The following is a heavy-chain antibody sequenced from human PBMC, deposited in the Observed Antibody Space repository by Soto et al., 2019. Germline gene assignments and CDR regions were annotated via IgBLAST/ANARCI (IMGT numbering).Heavy chain of an antibody. J-gene: IGHJ4*02. D-gene: IGHD1-26*01. Sequence: SETLSLTCTVSGDSITSNSYFWAWIRQPPGKGLEWIGSIYYMGRTNYNPSLRSRVTMSIDTSRNQFSLKLRSVTAADTAVYYCARDPVGVTHFDYWGQGALVTVSS. CDR1: GDSITSNSYF. CDR2: IYYMGRT. CDR3: ARDPVGVTHFDY. V-gene: IGHV4-39*07.